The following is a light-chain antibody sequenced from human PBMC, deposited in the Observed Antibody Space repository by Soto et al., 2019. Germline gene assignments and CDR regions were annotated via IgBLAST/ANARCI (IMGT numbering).Light chain of an antibody. CDR2: GAS. CDR3: QHYNNWPPYT. J-gene: IGKJ2*01. Sequence: EIVMTQSPATLSVSPGVRATLSCRTSQSVSSNLAWYQQKPGQAPRLLIYGASTRATGIPARFSGSGSGTEFTLTISSLQSEDFAVYYCQHYNNWPPYTFGQGTKLEIK. V-gene: IGKV3-15*01. CDR1: QSVSSN.